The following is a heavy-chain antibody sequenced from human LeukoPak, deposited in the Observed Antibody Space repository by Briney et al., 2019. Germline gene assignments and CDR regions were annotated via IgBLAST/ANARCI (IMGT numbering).Heavy chain of an antibody. J-gene: IGHJ5*02. CDR2: IYYSGST. CDR1: GGSISSYY. V-gene: IGHV4-59*12. CDR3: ARGCSSTSCSNNWFDP. Sequence: SETLFLTCTVSGGSISSYYWSWIRQPPGKGLEWIGYIYYSGSTNYNPSLKSRVTMSVDTSKNQFSLKLSSVTAADTAVYYCARGCSSTSCSNNWFDPWGQGTLVTVSS. D-gene: IGHD2-2*01.